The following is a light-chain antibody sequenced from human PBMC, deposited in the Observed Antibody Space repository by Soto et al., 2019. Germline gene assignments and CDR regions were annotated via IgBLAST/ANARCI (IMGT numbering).Light chain of an antibody. CDR3: QHYNNCPRT. V-gene: IGKV3-15*01. CDR1: QTVSSN. J-gene: IGKJ1*01. CDR2: GAS. Sequence: EIVMTQSPATLSVSPGERATLSCRASQTVSSNLAWYQQKPGQAPRLLIYGASTRATGIPARFSGSRSGTEFTLTISSLQSEDFAVYYCQHYNNCPRTFGQGTKVEIK.